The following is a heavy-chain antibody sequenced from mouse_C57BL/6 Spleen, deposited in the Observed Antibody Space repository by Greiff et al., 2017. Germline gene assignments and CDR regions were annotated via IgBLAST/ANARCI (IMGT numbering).Heavy chain of an antibody. J-gene: IGHJ3*01. CDR3: ARSDDYPWFAY. CDR2: INPNNGGT. Sequence: VQLQQSGPELVKPGASVKISCKASGYTFTDYYMNWVKQSHGKSLEWIGDINPNNGGTSYNQKFKGKATLTVDKSSSTAYMERRSLTSEDSAVYYCARSDDYPWFAYWGQGTLVTVSA. D-gene: IGHD2-4*01. CDR1: GYTFTDYY. V-gene: IGHV1-26*01.